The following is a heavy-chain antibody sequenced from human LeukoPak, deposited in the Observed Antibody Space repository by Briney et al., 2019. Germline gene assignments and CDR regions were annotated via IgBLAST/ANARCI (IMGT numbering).Heavy chain of an antibody. J-gene: IGHJ4*02. V-gene: IGHV3-7*01. CDR2: ISQEESET. CDR3: VRDLGHSRHYFEY. Sequence: GGSLKLSCAASGFSFSSFFLNWVRLTPGRELEWVACISQEESETFYMDSVRGRFTISRDNTKKSLYLQMNSLRAEDTAVYFCVRDLGHSRHYFEYWGQGALVTVSS. D-gene: IGHD7-27*01. CDR1: GFSFSSFF.